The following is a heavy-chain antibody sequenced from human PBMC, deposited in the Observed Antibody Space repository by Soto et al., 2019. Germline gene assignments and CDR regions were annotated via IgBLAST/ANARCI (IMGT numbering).Heavy chain of an antibody. V-gene: IGHV3-74*01. CDR1: GFTFIGYW. J-gene: IGHJ4*02. CDR3: VRTSLVVAAATREDY. Sequence: EVQLVESGGGLVQPGGSLRLSCAASGFTFIGYWMHWFRQAPGKGLVWVSRINSDGSSTSYADSVKGRFTISRDNAKNTLYLQMNSLRAEDTAVYYCVRTSLVVAAATREDYWGQGTLVTVSS. D-gene: IGHD2-15*01. CDR2: INSDGSST.